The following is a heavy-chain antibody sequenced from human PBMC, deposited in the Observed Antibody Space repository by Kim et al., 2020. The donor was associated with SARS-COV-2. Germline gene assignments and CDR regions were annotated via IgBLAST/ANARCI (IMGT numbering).Heavy chain of an antibody. D-gene: IGHD5-12*01. Sequence: VKGRFTISRDNAKNSLYLQMNSLRAEDTAVYYCAREPVRGYSAYDSARQVDWGQGTLVTVSS. V-gene: IGHV3-11*06. J-gene: IGHJ4*02. CDR3: AREPVRGYSAYDSARQVD.